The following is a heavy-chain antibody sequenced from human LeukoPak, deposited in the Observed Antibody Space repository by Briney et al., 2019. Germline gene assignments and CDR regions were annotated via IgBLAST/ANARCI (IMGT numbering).Heavy chain of an antibody. V-gene: IGHV4-38-2*02. CDR1: GYSISSGYY. CDR2: IYLIGST. CDR3: ARGGSGYSYGYRYYF. J-gene: IGHJ4*02. Sequence: SETLSLTCTVSGYSISSGYYWGWIRQPPGKGLGWIGSIYLIGSTYYNPSLKSRVTISVDTSKNQFSLKLSSVTAADTAVYYCARGGSGYSYGYRYYFWGQGTLATVSS. D-gene: IGHD5-18*01.